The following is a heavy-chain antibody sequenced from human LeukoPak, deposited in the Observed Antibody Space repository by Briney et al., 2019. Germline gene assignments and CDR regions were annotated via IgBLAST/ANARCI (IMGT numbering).Heavy chain of an antibody. CDR2: ISSSSSYI. CDR1: GFTFSSYS. J-gene: IGHJ4*02. Sequence: PGRSLRLSCAASGFTFSSYSMNWVRQAPGKGLEWVSSISSSSSYIYYADSVKGRFTISRDNAKNSLYLQMNSLRAEDTAVYYCARAGYSSSSFVGYWGQGTLVTVSS. CDR3: ARAGYSSSSFVGY. D-gene: IGHD6-6*01. V-gene: IGHV3-21*01.